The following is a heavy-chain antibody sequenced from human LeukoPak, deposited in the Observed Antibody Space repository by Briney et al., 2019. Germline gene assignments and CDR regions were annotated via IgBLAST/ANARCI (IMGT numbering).Heavy chain of an antibody. D-gene: IGHD1-14*01. CDR1: GGSISSYY. V-gene: IGHV4-59*01. CDR3: AREVAELYYFDY. J-gene: IGHJ4*02. Sequence: PWGTLALTCTVSGGSISSYYWSWIRQPPGKGLEWIGYIYYSGSTNYNPSLKSRVTISVDTSKNQFSLKLSSVTAADTAVYYCAREVAELYYFDYWGQGTLVTVSS. CDR2: IYYSGST.